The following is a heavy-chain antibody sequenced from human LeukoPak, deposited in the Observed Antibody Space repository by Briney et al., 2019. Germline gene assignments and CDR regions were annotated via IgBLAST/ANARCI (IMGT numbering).Heavy chain of an antibody. CDR1: GYTFTDYY. V-gene: IGHV1-2*02. D-gene: IGHD3-10*01. Sequence: ASVKVSCKAPGYTFTDYYIHWVRLASGQGLEWVGYMNPKNFDTKYAQKLQGRVTMTRDTSINTAYMELSRLSSDDTSLSYCAREYSWSYTALSPWGQGTLVTVSS. CDR3: AREYSWSYTALSP. CDR2: MNPKNFDT. J-gene: IGHJ5*02.